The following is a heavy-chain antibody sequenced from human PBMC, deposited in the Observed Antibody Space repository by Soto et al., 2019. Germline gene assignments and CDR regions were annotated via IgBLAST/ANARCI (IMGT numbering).Heavy chain of an antibody. CDR3: ARVSRRSSGWSRYFSWDLDL. CDR1: GGTFSSYA. D-gene: IGHD6-19*01. Sequence: QVQLVQSGAEVKKPGSSVKVSCKASGGTFSSYAISWVRQAPGQGLEWMGGIVPIFGTANYAQKFPGRVTITADESTCTAYMELSSLRSEDTAVYDCARVSRRSSGWSRYFSWDLDLWGRGTLVTVSS. J-gene: IGHJ2*01. CDR2: IVPIFGTA. V-gene: IGHV1-69*01.